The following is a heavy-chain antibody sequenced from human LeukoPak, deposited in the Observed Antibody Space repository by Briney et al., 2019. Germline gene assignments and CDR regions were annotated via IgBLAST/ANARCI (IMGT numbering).Heavy chain of an antibody. Sequence: SETLSLTCTVSGYSISSGYYWGWIRQPPGKGLEWIGSIYHSGSTYYNPSLKSRVTISVDTSKNQFSLKLSSVTAADTAVYYCARSILEWSNNYYYYYYMDVWGKGTTVTVSS. CDR3: ARSILEWSNNYYYYYYMDV. J-gene: IGHJ6*03. CDR2: IYHSGST. V-gene: IGHV4-38-2*02. D-gene: IGHD3-3*01. CDR1: GYSISSGYY.